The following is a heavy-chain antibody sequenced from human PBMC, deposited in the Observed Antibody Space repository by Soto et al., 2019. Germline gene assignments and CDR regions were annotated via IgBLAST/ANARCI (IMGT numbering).Heavy chain of an antibody. J-gene: IGHJ6*02. Sequence: GGSLRLSCAASGFLFSDYYMSWIRQAPGKGLEWVSYISSTGSYTNYADSVKGRFTISRDNAKNSLSLQMNSLRAEDTAVYYCVRTCSGGSSYPGEVDVWGQGTTVTVSS. CDR2: ISSTGSYT. CDR1: GFLFSDYY. CDR3: VRTCSGGSSYPGEVDV. V-gene: IGHV3-11*06. D-gene: IGHD2-15*01.